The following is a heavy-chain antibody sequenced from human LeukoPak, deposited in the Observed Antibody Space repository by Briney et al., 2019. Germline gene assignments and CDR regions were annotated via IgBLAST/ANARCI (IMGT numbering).Heavy chain of an antibody. CDR1: GFTFSSYW. CDR3: ARSGRGGAFDL. D-gene: IGHD1-26*01. CDR2: IYSDGSRT. Sequence: GGSLRLSCAASGFTFSSYWMHWVRQGPGKGLVWVSRIYSDGSRTTYADSVKGRFTISGDNAKNTLYLQMNRLRAEDTAVYYCARSGRGGAFDLWGQGTMVTVSS. J-gene: IGHJ3*01. V-gene: IGHV3-74*01.